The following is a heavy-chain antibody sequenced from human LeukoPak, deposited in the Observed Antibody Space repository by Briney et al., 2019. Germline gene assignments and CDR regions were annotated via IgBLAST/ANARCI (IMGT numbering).Heavy chain of an antibody. CDR3: ARSYAFRYEVFDL. CDR2: INWSGSYT. V-gene: IGHV3-20*04. CDR1: GFNFANYY. Sequence: PGGSLRLSCAASGFNFANYYMAWVRHGPGKGLEWVSEINWSGSYTGHADSVQGRFTTSRDNAKSSLYLEMSNLRVEDTALYYCARSYAFRYEVFDLWGPGTLVTVSS. D-gene: IGHD2-15*01. J-gene: IGHJ4*02.